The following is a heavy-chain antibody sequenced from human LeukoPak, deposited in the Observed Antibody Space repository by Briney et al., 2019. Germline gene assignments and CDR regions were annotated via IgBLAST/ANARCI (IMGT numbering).Heavy chain of an antibody. CDR3: AKGTVGATNVGDYFDY. D-gene: IGHD1-26*01. J-gene: IGHJ4*02. CDR1: GFTFSSHA. Sequence: GSLRLSCAASGFTFSSHAMSWVRQAPGKGLEWVSAISGSGGSTYYADSVKGRFTISRDNSKNTLYLQMNSLRAEDTAVYYCAKGTVGATNVGDYFDYWGQGTLVTVSS. V-gene: IGHV3-23*01. CDR2: ISGSGGST.